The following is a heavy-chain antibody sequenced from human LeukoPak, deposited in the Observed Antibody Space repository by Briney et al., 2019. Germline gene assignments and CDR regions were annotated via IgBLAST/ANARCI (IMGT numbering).Heavy chain of an antibody. Sequence: PGGSLRLSCAASGFTFSSYWMSWVRQAPGKGLEWVAVIWYDGSNKYYADSVKGRFTISRDSAKNTLYLQMNSLRAEDTAVYYCTKSDWFDPWGQGTLVIVSS. CDR2: IWYDGSNK. CDR1: GFTFSSYW. J-gene: IGHJ5*02. CDR3: TKSDWFDP. V-gene: IGHV3-33*06.